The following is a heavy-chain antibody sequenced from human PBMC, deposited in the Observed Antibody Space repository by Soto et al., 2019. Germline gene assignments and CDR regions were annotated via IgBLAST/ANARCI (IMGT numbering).Heavy chain of an antibody. D-gene: IGHD2-2*02. CDR2: IIPIFGTA. J-gene: IGHJ6*02. Sequence: QVQLVQSGAEVKKPGSSVKVSCKASGGTFSSYAISWVRQAPGQGLEWMGGIIPIFGTANYAQKFQGRVTITADESTSTAYMELSSLRSEDTAVYYCARGGLYCSSTSCYSHYGMDVWGQGITVTVSS. V-gene: IGHV1-69*01. CDR1: GGTFSSYA. CDR3: ARGGLYCSSTSCYSHYGMDV.